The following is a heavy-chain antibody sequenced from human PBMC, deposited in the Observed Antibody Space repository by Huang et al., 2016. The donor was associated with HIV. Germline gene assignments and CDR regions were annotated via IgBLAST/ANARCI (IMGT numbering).Heavy chain of an antibody. J-gene: IGHJ4*02. Sequence: HVQLQQWGAGLLKPSETLSLTCGVNGGSFSDYYWKWIRPSPGKGQERSGEINHSGTTNYSPSLKSRVTMSIDRSSRQFSLKVKSVTAADTANDCARTLWKYGDYGYFDSWGQGALVTVSS. V-gene: IGHV4-34*01. CDR3: ARTLWKYGDYGYFDS. CDR2: INHSGTT. CDR1: GGSFSDYY. D-gene: IGHD4-17*01.